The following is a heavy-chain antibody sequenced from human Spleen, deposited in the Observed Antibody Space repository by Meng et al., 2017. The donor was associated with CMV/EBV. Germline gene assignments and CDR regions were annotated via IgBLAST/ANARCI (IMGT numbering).Heavy chain of an antibody. Sequence: GSLRLSCAASGFTVSSDYMSWVRQAPGKGLEWISVIYTSGTTYYADSLRGRFTISRDNSKNTLSLQINSLRAEDTAVYYCARSSTTLYYYAMDVWGQGTTVTVSS. J-gene: IGHJ6*02. CDR2: IYTSGTT. CDR3: ARSSTTLYYYAMDV. D-gene: IGHD2/OR15-2a*01. V-gene: IGHV3-53*01. CDR1: GFTVSSDY.